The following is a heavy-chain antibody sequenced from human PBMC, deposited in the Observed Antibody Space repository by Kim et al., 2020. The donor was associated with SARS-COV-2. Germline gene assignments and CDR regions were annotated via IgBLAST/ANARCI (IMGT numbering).Heavy chain of an antibody. CDR3: ARDDSSSSWYSTPNFDY. D-gene: IGHD6-13*01. Sequence: GGSLRLSCAASGFTFSGYSMNWVRQAPGKGLEWVSYISSSSSTIYYADSVKGRFTISRDNAKNSLYLQMNSLRDEDTAVYYCARDDSSSSWYSTPNFDYWGQGTLVTVSS. CDR2: ISSSSSTI. V-gene: IGHV3-48*02. J-gene: IGHJ4*02. CDR1: GFTFSGYS.